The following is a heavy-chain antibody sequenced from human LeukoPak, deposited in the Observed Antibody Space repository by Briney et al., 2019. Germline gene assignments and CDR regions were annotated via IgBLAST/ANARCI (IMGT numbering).Heavy chain of an antibody. D-gene: IGHD3-3*01. CDR3: AKGRQTLLRFLEWYYFDY. V-gene: IGHV3-23*01. CDR1: GFTFGSYA. Sequence: GGSLRLSCAASGFTFGSYAMSWVRQAPGKGLEWVSAISGSGGSTYYADSVKGRFTISRDNSKNTLYLQMNSLRAEDTAVYYCAKGRQTLLRFLEWYYFDYWGQGTLVTVSS. J-gene: IGHJ4*02. CDR2: ISGSGGST.